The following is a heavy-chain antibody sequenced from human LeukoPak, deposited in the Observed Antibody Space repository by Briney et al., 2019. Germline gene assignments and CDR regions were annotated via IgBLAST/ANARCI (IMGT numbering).Heavy chain of an antibody. CDR2: ITGSGCNT. CDR1: GFTFSSHA. Sequence: GGSLRLSCAASGFTFSSHAMSWVRQAPGKGLEWVSTITGSGCNTYYAASVKGRFTISRDNSKNTLYLQMNSLRAEDTAMYYCAIHKGTSSGYYFDYWGQGTLVTVSS. J-gene: IGHJ4*02. V-gene: IGHV3-23*01. D-gene: IGHD3-10*01. CDR3: AIHKGTSSGYYFDY.